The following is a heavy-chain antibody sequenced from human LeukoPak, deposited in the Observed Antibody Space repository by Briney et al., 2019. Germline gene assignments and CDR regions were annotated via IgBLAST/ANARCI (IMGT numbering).Heavy chain of an antibody. CDR2: INPNSGGT. CDR3: AREYSSGWSPPDY. D-gene: IGHD6-19*01. J-gene: IGHJ4*02. Sequence: GASVKVSCKASGYTFTGYYMHWVRQAPGQGLEWMGRINPNSGGTNYAQKFQGRVTMTRDTSISTAYMELSRLRSDDTAVYYCAREYSSGWSPPDYWGQGTLVIVSS. CDR1: GYTFTGYY. V-gene: IGHV1-2*06.